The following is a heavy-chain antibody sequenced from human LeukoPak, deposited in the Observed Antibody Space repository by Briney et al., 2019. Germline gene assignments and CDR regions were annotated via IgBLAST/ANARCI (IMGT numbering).Heavy chain of an antibody. J-gene: IGHJ4*02. Sequence: AGGSLRLSCAASGFTFSTYSMNWVRQAPGRGLEWVSSIGSSSSDIYYADSVKGRFAISRDNAKNSLYLQMNNLRDEDTAVYYCARDDPRWGTSGDYWGQGTLVTVSS. CDR1: GFTFSTYS. CDR3: ARDDPRWGTSGDY. V-gene: IGHV3-21*06. CDR2: IGSSSSDI. D-gene: IGHD7-27*01.